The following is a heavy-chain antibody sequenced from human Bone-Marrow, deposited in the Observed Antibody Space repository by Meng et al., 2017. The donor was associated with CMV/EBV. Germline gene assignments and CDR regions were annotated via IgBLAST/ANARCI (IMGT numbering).Heavy chain of an antibody. D-gene: IGHD6-13*01. J-gene: IGHJ4*02. Sequence: SGYTFTSFGISWVRQAPGQGLEWMGWISAYNGNTHYAQKVQGRVTMTTDISASTAYMELRSLRSDDTAVYYCVRDLGQQPLFAFFDYWGQGTLVTVSS. V-gene: IGHV1-18*01. CDR2: ISAYNGNT. CDR3: VRDLGQQPLFAFFDY. CDR1: GYTFTSFG.